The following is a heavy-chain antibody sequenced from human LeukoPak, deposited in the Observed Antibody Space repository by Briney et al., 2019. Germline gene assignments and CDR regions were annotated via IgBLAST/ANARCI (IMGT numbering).Heavy chain of an antibody. J-gene: IGHJ6*03. CDR2: INTDGSST. V-gene: IGHV3-74*01. D-gene: IGHD3-9*01. Sequence: GGSLRLSCAVSGFTFSSYWMHWVRQAPGKGLVWVSRINTDGSSTSYADSVKGRFTISRDNAKNTLYLQMNSLRAEDTAVYYCAKDLGYFDWLPYYYYYYMDVWGKGTTVTVSS. CDR1: GFTFSSYW. CDR3: AKDLGYFDWLPYYYYYYMDV.